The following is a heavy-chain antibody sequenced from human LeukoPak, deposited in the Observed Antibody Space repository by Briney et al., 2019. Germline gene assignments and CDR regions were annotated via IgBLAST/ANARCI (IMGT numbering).Heavy chain of an antibody. CDR3: ARPPVGGNSFDI. CDR1: GGSISSSSYY. D-gene: IGHD4-23*01. CDR2: IYYSGST. Sequence: PSETLSLTCTVSGGSISSSSYYWGWIRQPPGKGLEWIGSIYYSGSTYYNPSLKSRVTISVDTSKNQFSLKLSSVTAADTAVYYCARPPVGGNSFDIWGQGTMVTVSS. V-gene: IGHV4-39*01. J-gene: IGHJ3*02.